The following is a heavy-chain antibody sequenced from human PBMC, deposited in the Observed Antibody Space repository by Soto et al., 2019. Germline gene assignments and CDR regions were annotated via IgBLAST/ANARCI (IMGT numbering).Heavy chain of an antibody. CDR3: AKRGYYYYGMDV. J-gene: IGHJ6*02. CDR2: ISWDGGST. Sequence: EVQLVESGGVVVQPGGSLRLSCAASGFTFDDYTMHWVRQAPGKGLEWVSLISWDGGSTYYADSVKGRFTISRDNSKNSLYLQMNSLRTEDTALYYCAKRGYYYYGMDVWGQGTTVTVSS. V-gene: IGHV3-43*01. CDR1: GFTFDDYT.